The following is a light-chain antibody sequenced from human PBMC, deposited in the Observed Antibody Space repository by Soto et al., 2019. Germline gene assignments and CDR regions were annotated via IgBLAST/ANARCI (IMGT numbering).Light chain of an antibody. Sequence: EIVFTQSPCTLSLSPGERATLSCRASQSVSNNYLAWYQQKPGQAPRLLIYGASNRATGIPDRFSGSGSGTDFTLTISRLETEDFAVFYCQQYGTSEIIFGQGARLEIK. V-gene: IGKV3-20*01. CDR3: QQYGTSEII. J-gene: IGKJ5*01. CDR2: GAS. CDR1: QSVSNNY.